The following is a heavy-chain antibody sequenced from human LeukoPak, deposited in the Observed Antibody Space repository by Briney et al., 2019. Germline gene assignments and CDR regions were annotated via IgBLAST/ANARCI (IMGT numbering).Heavy chain of an antibody. J-gene: IGHJ5*02. V-gene: IGHV4-59*01. D-gene: IGHD2-2*01. CDR1: VGSISSYH. Sequence: SVTLSLTCSVSVGSISSYHWSWIQQPPGKGLEGVGYISYSGSTNYNPSLKSRVTISLDTTKNHFSLMLSSVTAADTAVYYCASGGYCGSTSCYPNWFDPWGQGTLVTVSS. CDR3: ASGGYCGSTSCYPNWFDP. CDR2: ISYSGST.